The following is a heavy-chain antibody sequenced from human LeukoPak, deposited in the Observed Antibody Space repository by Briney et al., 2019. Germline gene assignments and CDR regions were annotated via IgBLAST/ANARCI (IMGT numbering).Heavy chain of an antibody. Sequence: SETLSLTCAVSGASISSYYWSWIRQPPGKGLEYIGYIDSSGRSTYNPSRRSRVTISVDTSKYQFSLKLSSVTATDTAVYYCARQYRGGGLAGTLGHYYYHYYMDVWGRGTTVTVSS. J-gene: IGHJ6*03. CDR3: ARQYRGGGLAGTLGHYYYHYYMDV. CDR2: IDSSGRS. CDR1: GASISSYY. D-gene: IGHD1-1*01. V-gene: IGHV4-59*12.